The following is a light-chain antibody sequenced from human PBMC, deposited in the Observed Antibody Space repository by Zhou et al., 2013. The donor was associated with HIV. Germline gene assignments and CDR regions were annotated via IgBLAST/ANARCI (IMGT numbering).Light chain of an antibody. CDR2: KAS. CDR3: QQYKIYPLT. Sequence: DIQLTQSPSTLSASVGDRVTITCRASQTISGWLAWYQQKSGKAPKLLIYKASNLESGVPSRFSGSGSGTDFTLTISNLQPEDIATYYCQQYKIYPLTFGGGTKVEIK. V-gene: IGKV1-5*03. CDR1: QTISGW. J-gene: IGKJ4*01.